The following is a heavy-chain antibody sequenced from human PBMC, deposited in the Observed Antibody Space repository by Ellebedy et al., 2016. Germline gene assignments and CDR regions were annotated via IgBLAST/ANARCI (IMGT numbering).Heavy chain of an antibody. CDR1: GGSISSYY. J-gene: IGHJ4*02. CDR2: IFYSGSS. CDR3: ARDLSTRRITMVRGVIGY. Sequence: SETLSLTCTVSGGSISSYYWSWIRQPPGKGLEWIGYIFYSGSSNYNPSLKSRVTISLDTSKNQFSLKMNSVTAADTAVYYCARDLSTRRITMVRGVIGYWGQGTLVTVSS. D-gene: IGHD3-10*01. V-gene: IGHV4-59*12.